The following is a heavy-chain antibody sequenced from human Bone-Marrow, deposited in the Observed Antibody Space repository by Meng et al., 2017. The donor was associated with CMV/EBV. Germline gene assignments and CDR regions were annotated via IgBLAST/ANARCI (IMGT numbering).Heavy chain of an antibody. V-gene: IGHV1-8*01. Sequence: ASVKVSCKASGYTFTSYDINWVRQATGQGLEWMGWMNPNSGNTGYAQKFQGRVTMTRNTSISTAYMELSSLRSEDTAVYYCARFGVVVPAAPGGNYYYGMDVWAQGTTVTFSS. D-gene: IGHD2-2*01. CDR2: MNPNSGNT. J-gene: IGHJ6*02. CDR1: GYTFTSYD. CDR3: ARFGVVVPAAPGGNYYYGMDV.